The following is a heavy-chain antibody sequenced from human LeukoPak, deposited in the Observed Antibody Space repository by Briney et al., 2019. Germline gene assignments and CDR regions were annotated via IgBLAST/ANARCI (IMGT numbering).Heavy chain of an antibody. D-gene: IGHD3-10*01. CDR2: ISSSGSTI. CDR3: ASYYYGSGSH. Sequence: GGSLRLSCAASGFTFSYYGMHWVRQAPGKGLEWVSYISSSGSTIYYADSVKGRFTISRDNAKNSLYLQMNSLRAEDTAVYYCASYYYGSGSHWGQGTLVTVSS. V-gene: IGHV3-48*04. J-gene: IGHJ4*02. CDR1: GFTFSYYG.